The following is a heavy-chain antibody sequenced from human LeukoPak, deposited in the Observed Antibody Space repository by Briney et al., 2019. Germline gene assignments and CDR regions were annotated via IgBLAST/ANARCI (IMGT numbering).Heavy chain of an antibody. CDR2: IKQDGSEK. CDR3: ARDWVTYYDFWSGYYFAY. V-gene: IGHV3-7*01. Sequence: GGPLRLSCAASGFTFSSYWMSWVRQAPGKGLEWVANIKQDGSEKYYVDSVKRRFTISRDNAKNSLYLQMNSLRAEDTAVYYCARDWVTYYDFWSGYYFAYWGQGTLVTVSS. J-gene: IGHJ4*02. CDR1: GFTFSSYW. D-gene: IGHD3-3*01.